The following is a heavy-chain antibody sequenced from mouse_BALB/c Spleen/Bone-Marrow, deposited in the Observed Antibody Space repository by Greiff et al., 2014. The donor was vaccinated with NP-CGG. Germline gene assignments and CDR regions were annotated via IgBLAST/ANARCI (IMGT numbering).Heavy chain of an antibody. CDR3: TRPSFYYGSSYWYFDV. D-gene: IGHD1-1*01. V-gene: IGHV14-3*02. J-gene: IGHJ1*01. CDR1: GFNIKDTY. CDR2: IDPANGDT. Sequence: VQLKESGSELVKPGASVKLSCAASGFNIKDTYMHWVKQRPEQGLEGIGRIDPANGDTKYDPKFQGKATITADTSSNTAYLQLSSLTSEDTAVYYCTRPSFYYGSSYWYFDVWGAGTTVTVSS.